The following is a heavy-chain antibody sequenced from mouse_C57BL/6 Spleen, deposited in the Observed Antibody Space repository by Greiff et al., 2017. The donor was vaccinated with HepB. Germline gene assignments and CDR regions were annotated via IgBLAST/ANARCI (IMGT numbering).Heavy chain of an antibody. V-gene: IGHV1-50*01. CDR2: IDPSDSYT. J-gene: IGHJ2*01. CDR3: ARGDYLDY. CDR1: GYTFTSYW. Sequence: VQLVESGAELVKPGASVKLSCKASGYTFTSYWMQWVKQRPGQGLEWIGEIDPSDSYTNYNQKFKGKATLTVDTSSSTAYMQLSSLTSEDAAVYYCARGDYLDYWGQGTTLTVSS.